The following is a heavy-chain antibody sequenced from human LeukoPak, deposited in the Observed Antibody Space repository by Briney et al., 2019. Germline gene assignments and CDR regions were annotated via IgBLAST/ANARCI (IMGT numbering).Heavy chain of an antibody. CDR2: IYHSGST. CDR1: GYSISSGYY. V-gene: IGHV4-38-2*02. D-gene: IGHD1-26*01. CDR3: ARDPLRGSCLFDY. Sequence: SETLSLTCAVSGYSISSGYYWGWIRQPPGKGLEWIGSIYHSGSTYYNPSLKSRVTISVDTSKNQFSLKLSSVTAADTAVYYCARDPLRGSCLFDYWGQGNLGTVSS. J-gene: IGHJ4*02.